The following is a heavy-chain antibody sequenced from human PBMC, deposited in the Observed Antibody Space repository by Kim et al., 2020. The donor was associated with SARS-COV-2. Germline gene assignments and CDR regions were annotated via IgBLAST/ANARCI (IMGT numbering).Heavy chain of an antibody. CDR2: MYYSGST. CDR3: ARAQGLRWTWFDP. Sequence: SETLSLTCTVSGGSISSSDYFWGWIRQPPGKGLEWIGSMYYSGSTYYNPSLKSRVTISLDTSKNQFSLKLSSVTVADTAVYYCARAQGLRWTWFDPWGQGTLVTVSS. D-gene: IGHD6-25*01. CDR1: GGSISSSDYF. V-gene: IGHV4-39*01. J-gene: IGHJ5*02.